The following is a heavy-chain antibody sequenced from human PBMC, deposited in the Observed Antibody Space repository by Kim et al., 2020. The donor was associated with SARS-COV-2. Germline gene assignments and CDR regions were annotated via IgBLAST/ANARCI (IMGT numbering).Heavy chain of an antibody. CDR1: DHTLTTYG. J-gene: IGHJ6*02. V-gene: IGHV1-18*04. Sequence: ASVKVSCKASDHTLTTYGISWVRQAPGQGLEWLGWISSDNGNTNYAQKFQGRVTMTTDTSTSTAYMELRNLKSDDTAVYFCSRGRVGASRNLHYYFFGLDIWGQGTTVTVSS. D-gene: IGHD2-2*01. CDR3: SRGRVGASRNLHYYFFGLDI. CDR2: ISSDNGNT.